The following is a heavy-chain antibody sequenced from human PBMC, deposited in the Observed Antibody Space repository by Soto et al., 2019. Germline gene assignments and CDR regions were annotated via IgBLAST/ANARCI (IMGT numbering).Heavy chain of an antibody. J-gene: IGHJ3*02. Sequence: SETLSLTCTVSGGSISSYYWSWVRQPPGKGLEWIGYIYYSGSTNYNPSLKSRVTISVDTSKNQFSLKLSSVTAADTAVYYCARLYGLDAFDIWGQGTMVTVSS. D-gene: IGHD3-16*02. V-gene: IGHV4-59*08. CDR1: GGSISSYY. CDR3: ARLYGLDAFDI. CDR2: IYYSGST.